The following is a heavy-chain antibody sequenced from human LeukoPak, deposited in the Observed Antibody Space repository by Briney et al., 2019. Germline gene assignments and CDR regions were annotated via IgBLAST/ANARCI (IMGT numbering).Heavy chain of an antibody. J-gene: IGHJ4*02. CDR1: GFTFSSYS. V-gene: IGHV3-21*01. CDR2: ISSSSSYI. D-gene: IGHD3-3*01. CDR3: ARKEGRGDFWSGYHYFDY. Sequence: GGSLRLSCAASGFTFSSYSMNWVRQAPGKGLEWVSSISSSSSYIYYADSVKGRFTISRDNAKNSLYLQMNSLRAEDTAVYYCARKEGRGDFWSGYHYFDYWGQGTLVTVSS.